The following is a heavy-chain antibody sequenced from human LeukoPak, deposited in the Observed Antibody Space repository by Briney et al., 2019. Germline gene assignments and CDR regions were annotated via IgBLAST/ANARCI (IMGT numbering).Heavy chain of an antibody. CDR3: AKDPRNQYYDFWSGYYDHFDY. Sequence: GGSLRLSCAASGFTFSSYAMSWVRQAPGKGLEWVSAISGSGGSTYYADSVKGRFTISRDNSKNTLYLQMNSLRAEDTAVYYCAKDPRNQYYDFWSGYYDHFDYWGQGTLVTVSS. J-gene: IGHJ4*02. V-gene: IGHV3-23*01. CDR1: GFTFSSYA. D-gene: IGHD3-3*01. CDR2: ISGSGGST.